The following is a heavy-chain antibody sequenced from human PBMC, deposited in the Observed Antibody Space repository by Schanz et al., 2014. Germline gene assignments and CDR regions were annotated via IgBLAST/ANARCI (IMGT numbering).Heavy chain of an antibody. CDR3: ARLGSPHCATSDCHHDWFDP. Sequence: QVQLQQWGAGLLKASETLSLTCAVYGGSSSDCYWSWIRQPPGKGLEWIGEINHSGGTNYNPSLRVLFPISVAPSKNQFSLILPSVPAADTAVYYCARLGSPHCATSDCHHDWFDPWGQGTLVTVS. J-gene: IGHJ5*02. CDR2: INHSGGT. V-gene: IGHV4-34*01. D-gene: IGHD1-26*01. CDR1: GGSSSDCY.